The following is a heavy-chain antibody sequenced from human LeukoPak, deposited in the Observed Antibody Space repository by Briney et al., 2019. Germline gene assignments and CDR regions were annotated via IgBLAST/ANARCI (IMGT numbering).Heavy chain of an antibody. Sequence: PGGSLRVSCAASGFTFSDYYMSWIRQAPGKGLEWISYISRGGSTTYYADSVKGRFTISRDNAKNSLYLQMNSLRAEDTAVYYCARQPRVAAAPIWGQGTLVTVSS. CDR3: ARQPRVAAAPI. J-gene: IGHJ4*02. V-gene: IGHV3-11*01. CDR2: ISRGGSTT. D-gene: IGHD6-25*01. CDR1: GFTFSDYY.